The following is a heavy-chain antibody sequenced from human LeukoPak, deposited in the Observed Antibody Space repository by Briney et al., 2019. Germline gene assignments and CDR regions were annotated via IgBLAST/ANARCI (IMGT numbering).Heavy chain of an antibody. CDR1: GFTLRSYW. CDR3: AKRYGNGWNFDY. J-gene: IGHJ4*02. D-gene: IGHD5-18*01. V-gene: IGHV3-7*02. CDR2: IKQDRSEK. Sequence: PGGSLRLSCAASGFTLRSYWMSWVRQAPGRGLEWVANIKQDRSEKYYVDSVKGRFTISRDNAENTLDLQMNSLRVEDTAVYYCAKRYGNGWNFDYWGQGRLLTVSP.